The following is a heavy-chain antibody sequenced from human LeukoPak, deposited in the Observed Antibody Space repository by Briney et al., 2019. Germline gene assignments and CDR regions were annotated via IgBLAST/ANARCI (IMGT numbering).Heavy chain of an antibody. CDR1: GGSISSSSYY. CDR3: APSVRGVINPLQYFDY. Sequence: SETLSLNCTVSGGSISSSSYYWGWRRQPPGKGLEGLGSIYYSGSTYYNPSLKRRVTISIDTSKTEFSLTQSCVTAGDTAVYYCAPSVRGVINPLQYFDYWRQGTLVSVSS. CDR2: IYYSGST. V-gene: IGHV4-39*01. D-gene: IGHD3-10*02. J-gene: IGHJ4*02.